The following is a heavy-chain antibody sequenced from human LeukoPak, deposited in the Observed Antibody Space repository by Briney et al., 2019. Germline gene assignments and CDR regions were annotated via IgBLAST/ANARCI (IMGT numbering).Heavy chain of an antibody. D-gene: IGHD6-19*01. Sequence: SETLSLTCAVYGGSFSGYYWSWIRQPPGKGLEWIGEINHSGSTNYNPSLKSRVTISVDTSKNQFSLKLSSVTAADTAVYYCARNRYSSGWSQFDSWGQGTLVTVSS. CDR2: INHSGST. CDR1: GGSFSGYY. J-gene: IGHJ4*02. V-gene: IGHV4-34*01. CDR3: ARNRYSSGWSQFDS.